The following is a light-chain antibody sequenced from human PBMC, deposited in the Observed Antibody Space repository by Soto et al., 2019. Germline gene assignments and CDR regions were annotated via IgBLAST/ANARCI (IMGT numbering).Light chain of an antibody. J-gene: IGKJ1*01. CDR2: AAS. CDR1: QSFSSW. V-gene: IGKV1-12*02. Sequence: DIEMTQSPSSLSVSVGDRATITCRASQSFSSWLAWYQQKPGQAPKLLIYAASSRQSGVPARFRGSASGTDFTRTSSSLPADGFATYCCQQANSFPSTFGPGTKVDIK. CDR3: QQANSFPST.